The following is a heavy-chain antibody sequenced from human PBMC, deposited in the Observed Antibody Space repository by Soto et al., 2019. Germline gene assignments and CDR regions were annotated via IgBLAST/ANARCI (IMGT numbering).Heavy chain of an antibody. CDR3: ARDKGRYYGSGSYYYYYYGMDV. CDR2: IYYSGST. Sequence: SETLSLTCTVSGGSISSYYWSWIRQPPGKGLEWIGYIYYSGSTNYNPSLKSRVTISVDTSKNQFSLKLSSVTAADTAVYYCARDKGRYYGSGSYYYYYYGMDVWGQGTTVTVSS. V-gene: IGHV4-59*01. CDR1: GGSISSYY. J-gene: IGHJ6*02. D-gene: IGHD3-10*01.